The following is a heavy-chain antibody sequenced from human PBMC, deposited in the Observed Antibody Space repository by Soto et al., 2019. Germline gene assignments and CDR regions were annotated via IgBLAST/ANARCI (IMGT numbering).Heavy chain of an antibody. V-gene: IGHV3-64D*06. CDR2: ISTNGGST. J-gene: IGHJ4*02. CDR3: VKGEYYYDGGAYYPFDY. D-gene: IGHD3-22*01. Sequence: GGSLRLSCSASGFTFSIYAMHWVRQAPGKGLEYVSTISTNGGSTYYADSVKGRFAISRDNPKNTVYLQMSSLRAEDTAVYYCVKGEYYYDGGAYYPFDYWGQGTLVTVSS. CDR1: GFTFSIYA.